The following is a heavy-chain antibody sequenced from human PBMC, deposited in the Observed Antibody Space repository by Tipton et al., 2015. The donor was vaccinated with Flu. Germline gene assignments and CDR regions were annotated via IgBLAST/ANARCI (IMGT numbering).Heavy chain of an antibody. D-gene: IGHD6-6*01. CDR3: ARDSYSSSSLFDY. CDR2: INPNSGGT. CDR1: GYTFTGYY. Sequence: QVQLVQSGAEVKKPGASVKVSRKASGYTFTGYYMHWVRQAPGQGLEWMGRINPNSGGTNYAQKFQGRVTMTRDTSISTAYMELSRLRSDDTAVYYCARDSYSSSSLFDYWGQGTLVTVSS. J-gene: IGHJ4*02. V-gene: IGHV1-2*06.